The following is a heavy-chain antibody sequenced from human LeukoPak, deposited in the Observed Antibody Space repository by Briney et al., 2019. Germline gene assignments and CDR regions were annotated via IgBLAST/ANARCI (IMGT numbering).Heavy chain of an antibody. V-gene: IGHV4-59*01. J-gene: IGHJ4*02. D-gene: IGHD6-13*01. CDR2: IYYSGTT. CDR3: ARGVYIAAAQYGY. CDR1: GGSISNYY. Sequence: SETLSLTCTVSGGSISNYYWSWIRQPPGKGLEWIGYIYYSGTTNYNPSLKSRVTISVDTSKNQFSLKLNSVTASDTAVYYCARGVYIAAAQYGYWGQGTLVTVSS.